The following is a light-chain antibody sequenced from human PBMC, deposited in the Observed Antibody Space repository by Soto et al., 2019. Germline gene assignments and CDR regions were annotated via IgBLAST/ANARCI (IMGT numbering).Light chain of an antibody. J-gene: IGLJ1*01. CDR3: LLYYGGAGV. Sequence: QAVVTQEPSLTVSPGGTVTLTCASTTGAVTSNYYPNWFQQKPGQTPRSLIYSTNNRYSWTPARFSGSLLGGKAGLTLSGVQPEDEAEYYCLLYYGGAGVFGTGTKLTVL. CDR2: STN. CDR1: TGAVTSNYY. V-gene: IGLV7-43*01.